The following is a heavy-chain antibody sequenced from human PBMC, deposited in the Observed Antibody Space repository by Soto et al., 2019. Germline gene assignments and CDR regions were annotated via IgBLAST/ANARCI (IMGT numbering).Heavy chain of an antibody. CDR2: IYHSGST. D-gene: IGHD6-19*01. CDR3: AREVAVAGLYYFDY. CDR1: GGSISSSNW. J-gene: IGHJ4*02. Sequence: PSETLSLTCAVSGGSISSSNWWSWVRQPPGEGLEWIGEIYHSGSTNYNPSLKSRVTISVDKSKNQFSLKLSSVTAADTAVYYCAREVAVAGLYYFDYWGQGXLVTVSS. V-gene: IGHV4-4*02.